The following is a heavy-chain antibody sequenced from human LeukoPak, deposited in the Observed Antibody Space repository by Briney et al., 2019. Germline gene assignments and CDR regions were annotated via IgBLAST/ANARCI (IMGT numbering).Heavy chain of an antibody. CDR1: GGSISSGGYY. V-gene: IGHV4-30-2*01. CDR3: AREKNWVYYFDY. CDR2: IYHSGST. Sequence: PSETLSLTCTVSGGSISSGGYYWSWIRQPPGKGLEWIGYIYHSGSTYYNPSLKSRVTISVDRSKNQFSLKLSSVTAADTAVYYCAREKNWVYYFDYWGQGTLVTVSS. J-gene: IGHJ4*02. D-gene: IGHD7-27*01.